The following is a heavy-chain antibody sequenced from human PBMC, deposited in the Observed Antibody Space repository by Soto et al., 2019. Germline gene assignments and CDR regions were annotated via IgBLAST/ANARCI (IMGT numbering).Heavy chain of an antibody. CDR2: ISSSSSYI. V-gene: IGHV3-21*01. CDR1: GFTFSSYS. J-gene: IGHJ6*02. Sequence: PGGSLRLSCAASGFTFSSYSMNWVRQAPGKGLEWVSSISSSSSYIYYADSVKGRFTISRDNAKNSLYLQMNSLRAEDTAVYYCAKDRGNYCSSTSCYGDYYYYYGMDVWGQGTTVTVSS. D-gene: IGHD2-2*01. CDR3: AKDRGNYCSSTSCYGDYYYYYGMDV.